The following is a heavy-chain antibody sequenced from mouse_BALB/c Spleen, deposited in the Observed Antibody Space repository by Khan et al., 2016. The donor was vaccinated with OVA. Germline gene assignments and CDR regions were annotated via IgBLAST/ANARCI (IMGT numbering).Heavy chain of an antibody. CDR2: IDPENGNA. CDR3: PRSILLYFDY. CDR1: GFNIKDYY. V-gene: IGHV14-1*02. Sequence: LQLQQSGTDLVRPGALVRLSCTASGFNIKDYYIHWVKQRPDQGLEWIGWIDPENGNAIYDPKFQGKASITADTSSNTAYLQLNNLTSEDTAVYYGPRSILLYFDYWGQGTTLTVSS. J-gene: IGHJ2*01. D-gene: IGHD2-3*01.